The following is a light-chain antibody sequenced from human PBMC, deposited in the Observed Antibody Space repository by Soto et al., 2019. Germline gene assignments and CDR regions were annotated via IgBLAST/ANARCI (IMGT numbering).Light chain of an antibody. CDR3: QQRSKRPPT. V-gene: IGKV3-11*01. CDR2: DAS. J-gene: IGKJ2*01. CDR1: QSVSSY. Sequence: DIVLTQSPATLSLSPGERATLSCRASQSVSSYLAWYQQRPGQAPRLLIYDASNRATGIPTRFSGSGSGTDFTLTISSLEPEDSAVYYCQQRSKRPPTFGQGTKVDIK.